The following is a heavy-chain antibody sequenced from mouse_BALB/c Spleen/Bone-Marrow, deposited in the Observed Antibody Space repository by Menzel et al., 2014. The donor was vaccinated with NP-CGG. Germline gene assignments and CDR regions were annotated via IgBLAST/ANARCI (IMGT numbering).Heavy chain of an antibody. J-gene: IGHJ4*01. CDR1: GYAFTNYW. V-gene: IGHV1-54*01. CDR2: INPGSGGA. Sequence: QVQLQQSGAELVRPGTSVQVSCKASGYAFTNYWIEWIKQRPGQGLEWIGVINPGSGGANYNEKFKGKATLTADKSSSTAYIQFSNLTSDDSAVYFCARELGRRAMDYWGQGTSVTVSS. CDR3: ARELGRRAMDY. D-gene: IGHD4-1*01.